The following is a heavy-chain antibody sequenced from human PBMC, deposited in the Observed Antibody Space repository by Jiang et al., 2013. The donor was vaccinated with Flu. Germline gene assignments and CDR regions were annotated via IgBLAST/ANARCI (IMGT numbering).Heavy chain of an antibody. CDR3: ARANLYYDFWSGYYPYFDY. V-gene: IGHV4-34*01. CDR2: INHSGST. Sequence: LLKPSETLSLTCAVYGGSFSGYYWSWIRQPPGKGLEWIGEINHSGSTNYNPSLKSRVTISVDTSKNQFSLKLSSVTAADTAVYYCARANLYYDFWSGYYPYFDYWGQGPWSPSPQ. CDR1: GGSFSGYY. J-gene: IGHJ4*02. D-gene: IGHD3-3*01.